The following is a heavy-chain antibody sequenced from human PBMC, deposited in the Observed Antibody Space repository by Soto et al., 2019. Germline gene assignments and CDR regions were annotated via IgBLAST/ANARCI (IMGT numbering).Heavy chain of an antibody. Sequence: PSETLSLTCTVSGGSISSYYWSWIRQPPGKGLEWIGYIHYSGSTNYNPSLKSRVTISVDTSKNQFSLKLSSVTAADTAVYYCARAGIAAAGDWFDPWGQGTLVTVSS. D-gene: IGHD6-13*01. CDR3: ARAGIAAAGDWFDP. CDR2: IHYSGST. V-gene: IGHV4-59*01. CDR1: GGSISSYY. J-gene: IGHJ5*02.